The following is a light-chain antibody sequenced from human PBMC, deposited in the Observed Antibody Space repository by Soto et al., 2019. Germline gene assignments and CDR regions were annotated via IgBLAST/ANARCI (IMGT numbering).Light chain of an antibody. CDR2: EVS. V-gene: IGLV2-8*01. Sequence: QSVLTQPPSASGSPGQSVTISCTGTSSDVGGYNYVSWYQQHPGKAPKLMIYEVSERPSGVPDRFSGSKSSNTASLTVSGLQAADEADYFCKSYAGSNTYVFGSGTKVTVL. J-gene: IGLJ1*01. CDR1: SSDVGGYNY. CDR3: KSYAGSNTYV.